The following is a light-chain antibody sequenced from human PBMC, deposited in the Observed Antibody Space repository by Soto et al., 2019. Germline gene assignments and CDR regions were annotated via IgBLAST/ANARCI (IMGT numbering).Light chain of an antibody. J-gene: IGKJ1*01. CDR3: WQGTRWPWT. CDR2: KIS. V-gene: IGKV2-30*01. CDR1: QGLVYSDGNTY. Sequence: DVVMTQSPLSLPVTLGQPATISCRSSQGLVYSDGNTYLSWFQQRPGQSPRRLISKISIRDSGVPDRFSGSGSGTEFTLKISRVEDEDVGFYDCWQGTRWPWTFGQGTRVEIK.